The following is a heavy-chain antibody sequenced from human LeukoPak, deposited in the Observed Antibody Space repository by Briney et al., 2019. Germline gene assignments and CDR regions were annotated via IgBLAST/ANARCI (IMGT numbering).Heavy chain of an antibody. J-gene: IGHJ5*02. D-gene: IGHD1-1*01. CDR1: GGSISSGDYY. V-gene: IGHV4-30-4*01. Sequence: SQTLSLTCTVSGGSISSGDYYWSWIRQPPGKGLEWIGYIYYSGSTYYNPSLKSRVTISVDTSKNQFSLKLSSVTAADTAVYFCARHDVQLERRGFVRGVHLNWFDPWGQGTLVTVSS. CDR3: ARHDVQLERRGFVRGVHLNWFDP. CDR2: IYYSGST.